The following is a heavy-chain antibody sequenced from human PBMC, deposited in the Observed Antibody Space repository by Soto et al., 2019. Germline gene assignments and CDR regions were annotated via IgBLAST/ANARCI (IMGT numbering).Heavy chain of an antibody. D-gene: IGHD1-1*01. CDR1: GFTFDDYA. V-gene: IGHV3-23*01. CDR3: AKDPWNNWSGLFDP. CDR2: ISSSGSDT. J-gene: IGHJ5*02. Sequence: PGGSLRLSCVTSGFTFDDYAITWLRQAPGKGLEWVCSISSSGSDTRCAGSVKGRFTISRDSSQSTVYLQMNSLRDEDTAVYYCAKDPWNNWSGLFDPWGQGTRVTVSS.